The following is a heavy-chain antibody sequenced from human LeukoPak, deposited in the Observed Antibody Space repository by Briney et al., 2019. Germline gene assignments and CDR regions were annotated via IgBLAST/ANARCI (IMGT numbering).Heavy chain of an antibody. CDR2: MNPNSGNT. CDR1: GYTFTSYD. CDR3: ARRSYYDILTGYYYFDY. D-gene: IGHD3-9*01. V-gene: IGHV1-8*01. J-gene: IGHJ4*02. Sequence: ASVKVSCKASGYTFTSYDINWVRQAPGQGLEWMGWMNPNSGNTGYAQKFQGRVTMTRNTSISTAYMELSSLRSEDTAVYYCARRSYYDILTGYYYFDYWGQGTLVTVSS.